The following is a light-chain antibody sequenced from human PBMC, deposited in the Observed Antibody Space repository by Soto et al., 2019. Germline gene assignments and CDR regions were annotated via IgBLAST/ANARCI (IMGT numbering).Light chain of an antibody. V-gene: IGKV3-15*01. CDR3: QQYNNWPPIT. J-gene: IGKJ5*01. CDR1: QSVSSR. CDR2: DAS. Sequence: ETVMTQSPATLSVSPGERATLSCRASQSVSSRLAWYQQKPGQAPRLLIYDASTRATGIPARFSGSGSGTEFTLTISSLQSEDFAVYYCQQYNNWPPITFGQGTRLELK.